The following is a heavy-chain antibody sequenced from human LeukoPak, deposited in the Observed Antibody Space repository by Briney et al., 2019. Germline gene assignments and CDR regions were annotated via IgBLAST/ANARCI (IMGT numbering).Heavy chain of an antibody. CDR1: GFTFSSYW. CDR2: INSDGSST. J-gene: IGHJ4*02. Sequence: GGSLRLSCAASGFTFSSYWMHWVRQAPGKGLVWVSRINSDGSSTSYADSVKGRFTISRDNAKNTLYLQMNSLRAEDTAVYYCARRPYSTSWYYFDYWGQGTLVTVSS. V-gene: IGHV3-74*01. CDR3: ARRPYSTSWYYFDY. D-gene: IGHD6-13*01.